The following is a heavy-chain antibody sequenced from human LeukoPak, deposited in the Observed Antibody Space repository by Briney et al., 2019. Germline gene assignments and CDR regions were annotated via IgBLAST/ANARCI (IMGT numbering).Heavy chain of an antibody. J-gene: IGHJ3*02. CDR3: ATDYGGAFDI. Sequence: ASVKVSCKASGYTFTSYDINWVRQATGQGLEWMGWMNPNSGNTGYAQKFQGRVTITADKSTSTAYMELSSLRSEDTAVYYCATDYGGAFDIWGQGTMVTVSS. CDR1: GYTFTSYD. D-gene: IGHD4-17*01. CDR2: MNPNSGNT. V-gene: IGHV1-8*01.